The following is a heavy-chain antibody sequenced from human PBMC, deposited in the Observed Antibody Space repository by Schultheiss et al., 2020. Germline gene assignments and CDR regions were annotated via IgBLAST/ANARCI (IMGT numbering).Heavy chain of an antibody. V-gene: IGHV4-59*12. CDR2: IYYSGST. D-gene: IGHD4-17*01. J-gene: IGHJ6*02. CDR1: GGSISSYY. CDR3: ARAPGAVTSYYYYGMDV. Sequence: SETLSLTCTVSGGSISSYYWSWIRQHPGKGLEWIGYIYYSGSTYYNPSLKSRITMSVDTSKNQFSLKLSSVTAADTALYYCARAPGAVTSYYYYGMDVWGQGTTVTVSS.